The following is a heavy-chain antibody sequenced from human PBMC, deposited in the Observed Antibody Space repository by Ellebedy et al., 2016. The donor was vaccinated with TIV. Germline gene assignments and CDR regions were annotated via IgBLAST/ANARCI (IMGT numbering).Heavy chain of an antibody. D-gene: IGHD6-13*01. Sequence: PGGSLRLSCAASGFTLRTHGMHWVRQAPGRGLEWVAVIWFDGSKRYYAESVKGRFTISRDNSRNTLYLQVNSLRVDDTAVYYCGRDAGYSNTLMDVWGQGTTVTVSS. CDR1: GFTLRTHG. CDR3: GRDAGYSNTLMDV. CDR2: IWFDGSKR. J-gene: IGHJ6*02. V-gene: IGHV3-33*01.